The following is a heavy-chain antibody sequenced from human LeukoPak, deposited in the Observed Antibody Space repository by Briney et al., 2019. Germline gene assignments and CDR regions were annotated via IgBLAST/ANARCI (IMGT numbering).Heavy chain of an antibody. D-gene: IGHD2-2*01. CDR3: ARELGYCSSTSCYAHWFDP. CDR2: IYYSGST. Sequence: SETLSLTCTVSGGSISSYYWSWLRQPPGKGLEGIGHIYYSGSTNYNPSLKSRVTISVDTSKNQFSLMLSSVTAADTAVYYCARELGYCSSTSCYAHWFDPWGQGTLVTVSS. CDR1: GGSISSYY. J-gene: IGHJ5*02. V-gene: IGHV4-59*01.